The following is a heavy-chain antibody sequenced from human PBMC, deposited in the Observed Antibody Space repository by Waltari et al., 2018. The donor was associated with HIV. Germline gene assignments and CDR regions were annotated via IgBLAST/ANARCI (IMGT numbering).Heavy chain of an antibody. CDR3: ARDTPDAYYYDTSGYWS. V-gene: IGHV1-2*02. CDR2: INPNSGGT. D-gene: IGHD3-22*01. Sequence: QVQLVQSGAEVKKPGASVKVSCQASGSTLTGYYMHWVRQAPGQGLEWMGWINPNSGGTNYAQKFQGRVTMTRDTSISTAYMELSRLRSDDTAVYYCARDTPDAYYYDTSGYWSWGQGTLVTVSS. J-gene: IGHJ5*02. CDR1: GSTLTGYY.